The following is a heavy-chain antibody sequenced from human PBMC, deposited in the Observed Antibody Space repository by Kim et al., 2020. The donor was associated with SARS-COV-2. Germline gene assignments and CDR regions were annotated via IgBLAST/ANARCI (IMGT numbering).Heavy chain of an antibody. CDR2: ISGSGGST. Sequence: GGSLRLSCAASGFTFSSYAMSWVRQAPGKGLEWVSAISGSGGSTYYADSVKGRFTISRDNSKNTLYLQMNSLRAEDTAVYYCAKGATPPMVRGAAPPYYFDYWGQGTLVTVSS. D-gene: IGHD3-10*01. V-gene: IGHV3-23*01. CDR1: GFTFSSYA. J-gene: IGHJ4*02. CDR3: AKGATPPMVRGAAPPYYFDY.